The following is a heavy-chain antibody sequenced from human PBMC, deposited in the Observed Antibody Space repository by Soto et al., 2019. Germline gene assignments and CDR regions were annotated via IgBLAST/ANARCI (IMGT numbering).Heavy chain of an antibody. J-gene: IGHJ6*02. D-gene: IGHD4-4*01. CDR2: MNPNSGNT. Sequence: ASVKVSCKASGYTFTIYDINCVLQSTLQWLEWMGWMNPNSGNTGYAQKFQGRVTMARNTSISTAYMELSSLRSEDTAVYYCASSNLYSNYRYYYYGMDVWSQGTTVTVSS. V-gene: IGHV1-8*01. CDR1: GYTFTIYD. CDR3: ASSNLYSNYRYYYYGMDV.